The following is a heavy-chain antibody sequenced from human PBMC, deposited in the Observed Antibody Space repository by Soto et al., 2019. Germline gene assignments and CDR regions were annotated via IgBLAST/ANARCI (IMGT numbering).Heavy chain of an antibody. CDR3: ARDSSRTIITSFDY. CDR1: GFTFTSYG. D-gene: IGHD3-9*01. CDR2: ISVHNGNT. V-gene: IGHV1-18*04. Sequence: GAPVKGSCKASGFTFTSYGISRVRQAPGQGLEWMGWISVHNGNTNYAQKLQGRVTMTTDTSTSTAYMELRSLRSDDTAVYYCARDSSRTIITSFDYWGQGSLVTVS. J-gene: IGHJ4*02.